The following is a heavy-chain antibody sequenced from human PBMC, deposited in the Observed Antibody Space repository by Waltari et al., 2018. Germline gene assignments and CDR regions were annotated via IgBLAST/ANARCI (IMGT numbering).Heavy chain of an antibody. Sequence: EVQLVQSGAEVKKPGESLKISCKGSGYSFTSYWIGWVRQMPGKGLEWMGIIYPGDSDTSYSPSFQGQVTISADKSISTAYLQWSSLKASDTAMYYCARHLGDDFGDPTWRQIDYWGQGTLVTVSS. V-gene: IGHV5-51*01. CDR3: ARHLGDDFGDPTWRQIDY. CDR2: IYPGDSDT. J-gene: IGHJ4*02. D-gene: IGHD4-17*01. CDR1: GYSFTSYW.